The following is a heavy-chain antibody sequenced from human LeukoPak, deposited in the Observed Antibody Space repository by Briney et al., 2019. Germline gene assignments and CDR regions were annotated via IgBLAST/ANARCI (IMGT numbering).Heavy chain of an antibody. Sequence: GGSLRLSCTASGFAFSTYAMNWVRQAPGKGLEWVSVIFGSGAGINYADSVKGRFTISRDNSKNTLYLQMNTLRAEDTAIYYCAKDRIPDGFYSLDHWDQGALVTVSS. CDR2: IFGSGAGI. V-gene: IGHV3-23*01. CDR3: AKDRIPDGFYSLDH. J-gene: IGHJ4*02. D-gene: IGHD3-3*01. CDR1: GFAFSTYA.